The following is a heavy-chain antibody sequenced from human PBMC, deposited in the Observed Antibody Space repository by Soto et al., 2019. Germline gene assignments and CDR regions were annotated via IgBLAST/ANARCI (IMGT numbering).Heavy chain of an antibody. Sequence: PSETLSLTCTVSGGSISSYYWSWIRQPPGKGLEWIGYIYYSGSTNYNPSLKSRVTISVDTSKNQFSLKLSSVTAADTAVYYCQSSGWYFDYWGQGTLVTVSS. CDR3: QSSGWYFDY. J-gene: IGHJ4*02. V-gene: IGHV4-59*08. CDR1: GGSISSYY. CDR2: IYYSGST. D-gene: IGHD6-19*01.